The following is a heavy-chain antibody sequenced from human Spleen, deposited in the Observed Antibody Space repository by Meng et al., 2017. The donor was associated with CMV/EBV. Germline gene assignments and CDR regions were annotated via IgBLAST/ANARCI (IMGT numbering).Heavy chain of an antibody. CDR2: IYWNENT. D-gene: IGHD3-16*01. CDR1: FTISNTGVE. CDR3: AFSANYYDYVWGSPDY. J-gene: IGHJ4*02. V-gene: IGHV2-5*01. Sequence: FTISNTGVEVSRIRQPPGKAQGWLALIYWNENTRYSPSLSRKRTITQGTSKNQVVLTLTNMDPVDTGTYYCAFSANYYDYVWGSPDYWGQGTLVTVSS.